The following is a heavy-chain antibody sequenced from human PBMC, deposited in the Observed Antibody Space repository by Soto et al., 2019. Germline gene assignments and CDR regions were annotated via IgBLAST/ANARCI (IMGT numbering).Heavy chain of an antibody. D-gene: IGHD6-6*01. J-gene: IGHJ4*02. V-gene: IGHV3-21*01. CDR1: GFTFSSYS. CDR3: ATHASIAARRRQIIDY. CDR2: ISSSSSYI. Sequence: SGGSLRLSCAASGFTFSSYSMNWVRQAPGKGLEWVSSISSSSSYIYYADSVKGRFTISRDNAKNSLYLQMNSLRAEDTAVYYCATHASIAARRRQIIDYWGQGTLV.